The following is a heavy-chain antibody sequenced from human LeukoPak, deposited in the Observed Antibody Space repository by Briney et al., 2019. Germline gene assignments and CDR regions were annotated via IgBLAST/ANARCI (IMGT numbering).Heavy chain of an antibody. CDR3: ARSDRYSSSWYYDY. CDR2: IWYDGSNK. CDR1: GFTFSSYG. J-gene: IGHJ4*02. Sequence: PGGSLRLSCAASGFTFSSYGMHWVRQAPGKGLEWVAVIWYDGSNKYYADSVKGRFTISRDNSKNTLYLQMSSLRAEDTAVYYCARSDRYSSSWYYDYWGQGTLVTVSS. D-gene: IGHD6-13*01. V-gene: IGHV3-33*01.